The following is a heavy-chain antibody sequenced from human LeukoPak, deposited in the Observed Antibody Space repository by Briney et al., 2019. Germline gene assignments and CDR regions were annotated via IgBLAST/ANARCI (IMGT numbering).Heavy chain of an antibody. D-gene: IGHD3-3*01. V-gene: IGHV3-21*01. J-gene: IGHJ4*02. CDR2: ISSTSSNT. CDR3: ARVWYYDFWSGYSCLDY. CDR1: GVTLSPYS. Sequence: GGSLRLSCAASGVTLSPYSMNWVRQAPGKGLEWVSSISSTSSNTYCADSLKGRFTISRDNAKNSLYLQMNSLRAEDTAVYYCARVWYYDFWSGYSCLDYWGQGTLVTVSS.